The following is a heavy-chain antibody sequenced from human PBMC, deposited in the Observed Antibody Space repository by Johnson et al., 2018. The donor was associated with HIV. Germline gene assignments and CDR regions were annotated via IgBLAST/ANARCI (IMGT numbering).Heavy chain of an antibody. CDR2: IKGKTDGGTT. Sequence: EVQLVESGGGLVKPGGSLRLSCAASGFTFSNALMSWVRQAPGKGLEWVGRIKGKTDGGTTDYAAPVKGRFTISRSESKNTLYLQMNSLKIEDTAVYYCATVVVITQDAFDIWGQGTMVTVSS. D-gene: IGHD3-22*01. V-gene: IGHV3-15*01. CDR1: GFTFSNAL. CDR3: ATVVVITQDAFDI. J-gene: IGHJ3*02.